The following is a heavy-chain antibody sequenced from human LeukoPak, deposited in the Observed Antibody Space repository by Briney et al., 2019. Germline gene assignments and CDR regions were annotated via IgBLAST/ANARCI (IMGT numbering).Heavy chain of an antibody. Sequence: PSETLSLTCTVSVGSISSSTYYWGWIRQPPGKGLEWIGSIYYSGSTYYNPSRKERVTISVATSKTKFSLKLSSVAAPATAVYYCTRSTVAGTRKVDSWGQGALVTVSS. CDR1: VGSISSSTYY. CDR2: IYYSGST. V-gene: IGHV4-39*01. J-gene: IGHJ4*02. CDR3: TRSTVAGTRKVDS. D-gene: IGHD6-19*01.